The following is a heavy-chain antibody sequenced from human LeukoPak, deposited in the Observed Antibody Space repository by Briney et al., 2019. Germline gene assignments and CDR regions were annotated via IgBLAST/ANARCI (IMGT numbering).Heavy chain of an antibody. V-gene: IGHV3-23*01. CDR3: AKSTGYSTTGRDFDS. Sequence: WGSLRLSCAASGFTFSSYAMSWVRQAPGKGLEWVSDVSGGGATTFYADSVKGRFTISRDNSKNTLYLQLGSLRAEDTAVYYCAKSTGYSTTGRDFDSWGRGTLVTVS. CDR2: VSGGGATT. J-gene: IGHJ4*02. CDR1: GFTFSSYA. D-gene: IGHD6-13*01.